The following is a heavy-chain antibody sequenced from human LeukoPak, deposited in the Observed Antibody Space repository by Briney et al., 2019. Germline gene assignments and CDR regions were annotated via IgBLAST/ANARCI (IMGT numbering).Heavy chain of an antibody. J-gene: IGHJ4*02. D-gene: IGHD3-16*01. V-gene: IGHV3-30*04. CDR2: LPYDEKNK. CDR1: GFTFSDYA. CDR3: ARDGGYYFDY. Sequence: SGGSLRLSCAASGFTFSDYAMHWVRQAPGKGLEWVSILPYDEKNKYYADSVKGRFTISRDTSKNTLYLQMNSLRTEDTAVYYCARDGGYYFDYWGQGTLVTVSS.